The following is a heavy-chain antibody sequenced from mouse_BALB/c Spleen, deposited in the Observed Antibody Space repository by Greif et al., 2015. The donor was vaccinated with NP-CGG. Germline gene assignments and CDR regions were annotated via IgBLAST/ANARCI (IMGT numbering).Heavy chain of an antibody. J-gene: IGHJ3*01. CDR1: GYTFTEYI. Sequence: QVQLKQSGAELVKPGASVKLSCKAPGYTFTEYIIHWVKQRSGQGLEWIGWFYPGSGSIKYNEKFKDKATLTADKSSSTVYMELSRLTSEDSAVYFCARHEEGSYDYRSWFAYWGQGTLVTVSA. D-gene: IGHD2-4*01. V-gene: IGHV1-62-2*01. CDR3: ARHEEGSYDYRSWFAY. CDR2: FYPGSGSI.